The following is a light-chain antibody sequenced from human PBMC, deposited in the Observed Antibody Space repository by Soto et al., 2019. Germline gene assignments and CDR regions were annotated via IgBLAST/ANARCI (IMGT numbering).Light chain of an antibody. V-gene: IGLV1-44*01. J-gene: IGLJ2*01. CDR1: SSNIGSNT. CDR2: TNN. CDR3: AAWDDTLGQVI. Sequence: QSVLTQPPSASETPGQRVTISCSGSSSNIGSNTVNWYQQVPGTPPKLLIHTNNQRPSGVPDRFSGSKSGASASLAISGLQSEDESYYYCAAWDDTLGQVIFGGGTKLTVL.